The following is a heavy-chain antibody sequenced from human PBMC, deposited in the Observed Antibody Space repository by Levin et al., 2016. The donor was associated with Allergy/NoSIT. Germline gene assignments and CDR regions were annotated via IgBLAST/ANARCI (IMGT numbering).Heavy chain of an antibody. Sequence: VRQMPGKGLEWMGIIYPSDSDTRYSPSFQGQVTISADKSISTSYLQWSSLKASDTAMYYCARSPWGYSSFAGSLLDYWGQGTLVTVSS. V-gene: IGHV5-51*01. CDR3: ARSPWGYSSFAGSLLDY. CDR2: IYPSDSDT. D-gene: IGHD6-19*01. J-gene: IGHJ4*02.